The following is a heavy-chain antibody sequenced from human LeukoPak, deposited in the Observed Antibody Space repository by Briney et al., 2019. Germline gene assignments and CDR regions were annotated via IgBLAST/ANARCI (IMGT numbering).Heavy chain of an antibody. J-gene: IGHJ4*02. D-gene: IGHD2-21*02. CDR1: GYSFTSYW. V-gene: IGHV5-51*01. CDR2: IYPGDSDT. CDR3: ARRIAYCGGDCYPFDY. Sequence: GESLKISCKGSGYSFTSYWIGWVRQMPGKDLEWMGIIYPGDSDTRYSPSFQGQVTISADKSISTAYLQWSSLKASDTAMYYCARRIAYCGGDCYPFDYWGQGTLVTVSS.